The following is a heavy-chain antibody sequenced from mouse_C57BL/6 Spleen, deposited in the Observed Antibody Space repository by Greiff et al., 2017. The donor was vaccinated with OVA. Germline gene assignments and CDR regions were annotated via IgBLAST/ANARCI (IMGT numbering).Heavy chain of an antibody. D-gene: IGHD1-1*01. J-gene: IGHJ2*01. CDR1: GFTFTDYY. V-gene: IGHV7-3*01. CDR2: IRNKANGYTT. Sequence: EVKVVESGGGLVQPGGSLSLSCAASGFTFTDYYMSWVRQPPGKALEWLGFIRNKANGYTTEYSASVKGRFTISRDNSQSILYLQMNALGAEDSATHYCARYYYGSSYYFDYWGQGTTLTVSS. CDR3: ARYYYGSSYYFDY.